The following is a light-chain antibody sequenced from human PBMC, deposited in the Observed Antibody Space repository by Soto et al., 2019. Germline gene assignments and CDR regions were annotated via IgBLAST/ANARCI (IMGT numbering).Light chain of an antibody. CDR3: QEYNNWHPIT. CDR2: GAS. V-gene: IGKV3-15*01. Sequence: EIVMTQSPATLSVSPGERATLSCMASQSLSNKLAWYQQKPGQAPRLLIYGASTRATGIPARFSGSGSGTEFTLTISSLQSEDFAVYCCQEYNNWHPITFGGGTKVDIK. J-gene: IGKJ4*01. CDR1: QSLSNK.